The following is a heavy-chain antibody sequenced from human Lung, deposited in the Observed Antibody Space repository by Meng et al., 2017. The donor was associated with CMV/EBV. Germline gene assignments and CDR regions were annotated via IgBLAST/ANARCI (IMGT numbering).Heavy chain of an antibody. D-gene: IGHD2-2*01. CDR2: SSSSRSYI. CDR1: GFSFSSYT. Sequence: GESLKISCAPSGFSFSSYTLHWVRQAPGKGLEWVASSSSSRSYINYADSVKGRFTISRDNAKNSLYLQMSSLRAEDTAVYYCARERLYQPLWGDALDIWGQGTMVTVSS. CDR3: ARERLYQPLWGDALDI. V-gene: IGHV3-21*01. J-gene: IGHJ3*02.